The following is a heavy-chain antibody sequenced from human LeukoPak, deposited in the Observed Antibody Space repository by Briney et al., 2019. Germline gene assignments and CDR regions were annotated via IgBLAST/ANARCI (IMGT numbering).Heavy chain of an antibody. J-gene: IGHJ6*02. CDR3: ARAPDSYYYYGMDV. D-gene: IGHD1-14*01. Sequence: PGGSLRLSCAASGFTFSSYWMHWVRQAPGKGLVWVSRINSDGSSTSYADSMKGRFTISRDNAKNTLYLQMNSLRAEDTAVYYCARAPDSYYYYGMDVWGQGTTVTVSS. CDR2: INSDGSST. V-gene: IGHV3-74*01. CDR1: GFTFSSYW.